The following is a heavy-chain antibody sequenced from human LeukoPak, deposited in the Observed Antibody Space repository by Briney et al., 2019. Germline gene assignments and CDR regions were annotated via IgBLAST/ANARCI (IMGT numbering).Heavy chain of an antibody. Sequence: NPSQTLSLTCTVSGGSISSGDYYWSWIRQPPGKGLEWIGYIYYSGSTYYNPSLKSRVTISVDTSKNQFSLKLCSVTAADTAVYYCASEGYYDSSGYNGAFDIWGQGTMVTVSS. CDR1: GGSISSGDYY. J-gene: IGHJ3*02. CDR2: IYYSGST. V-gene: IGHV4-30-4*08. D-gene: IGHD3-22*01. CDR3: ASEGYYDSSGYNGAFDI.